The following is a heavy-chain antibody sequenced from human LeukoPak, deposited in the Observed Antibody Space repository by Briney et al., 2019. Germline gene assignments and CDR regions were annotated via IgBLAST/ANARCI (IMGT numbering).Heavy chain of an antibody. CDR2: IYYSGST. Sequence: PSETLSLTCTVSDGSISSYYWSWIRQPPGKGLEWIGYIYYSGSTNYNPSLKSRVTMSVDTSKNQFSLKLSSVTAADTAVYYCAKGLGYSSSPWGQGTLVTVSS. V-gene: IGHV4-59*01. D-gene: IGHD6-6*01. J-gene: IGHJ5*02. CDR1: DGSISSYY. CDR3: AKGLGYSSSP.